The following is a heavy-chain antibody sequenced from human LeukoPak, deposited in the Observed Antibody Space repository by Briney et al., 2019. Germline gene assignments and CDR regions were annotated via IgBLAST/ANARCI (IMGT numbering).Heavy chain of an antibody. V-gene: IGHV3-30*04. CDR1: GFTFSSYA. CDR3: AREFSGSNYGFPFDY. J-gene: IGHJ4*02. D-gene: IGHD1-26*01. CDR2: ISYDGSNK. Sequence: GGSLRLSCAASGFTFSSYAMHWVRQAPGKGLEWVAVISYDGSNKYYADSVKGRFTISRDNSKNTLYLQMNSLRAEDTAVYYCAREFSGSNYGFPFDYWGQGTLVTVSS.